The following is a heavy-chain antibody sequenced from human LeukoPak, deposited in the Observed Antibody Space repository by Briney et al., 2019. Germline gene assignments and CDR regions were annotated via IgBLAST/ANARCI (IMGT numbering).Heavy chain of an antibody. Sequence: GGSLRLSCAASGFNFSTYWMTWVRQAPGKGLEWVSGISGSGGSTYYADSVKGRFTISRDNSKNTLYLQMNSLRAEDTAVYYCARSAPLEGMADAFDIWGQGTMVTVSS. CDR2: ISGSGGST. J-gene: IGHJ3*02. CDR3: ARSAPLEGMADAFDI. D-gene: IGHD5-24*01. V-gene: IGHV3-23*01. CDR1: GFNFSTYW.